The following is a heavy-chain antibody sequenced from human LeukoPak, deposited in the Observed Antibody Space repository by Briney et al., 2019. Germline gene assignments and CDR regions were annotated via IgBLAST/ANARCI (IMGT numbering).Heavy chain of an antibody. CDR3: AGAQRGYTHGYLGGGYFDY. J-gene: IGHJ4*02. V-gene: IGHV4-59*12. CDR1: GGSISGYY. CDR2: ISNGGSS. D-gene: IGHD5-18*01. Sequence: SETLSLTCTVSGGSISGYYWSWVRQPPGKGLEWIGYISNGGSSSYNPSLNSRGTMSVDTSKRQFSLNLTSVTAADTAVYYCAGAQRGYTHGYLGGGYFDYWGQGTLVTVSS.